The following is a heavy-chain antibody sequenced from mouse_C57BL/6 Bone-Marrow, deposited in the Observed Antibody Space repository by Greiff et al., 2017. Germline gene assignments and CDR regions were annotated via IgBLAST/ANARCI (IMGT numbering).Heavy chain of an antibody. V-gene: IGHV1-59*01. J-gene: IGHJ2*01. Sequence: QVQLQQPGAELVRPGTSVKLSCKASGYTFTSYWMHWVKQRPGQGLEWIGVIDPSDSYTNYNQKFKGKATLTVDTSSSTAYMQLRSLTSEDSAVYYCASPIGIYFDYWGQGTTLTVSS. CDR1: GYTFTSYW. D-gene: IGHD3-1*01. CDR2: IDPSDSYT. CDR3: ASPIGIYFDY.